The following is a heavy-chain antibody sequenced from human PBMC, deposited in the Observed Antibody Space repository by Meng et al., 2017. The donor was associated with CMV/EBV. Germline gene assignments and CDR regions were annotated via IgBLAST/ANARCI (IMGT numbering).Heavy chain of an antibody. D-gene: IGHD4-23*01. CDR2: VSYDGSNK. V-gene: IGHV3-30-3*01. J-gene: IGHJ4*02. Sequence: GGSLRLSCTVSGFIFSTYAMHWVRQAPGKGLEWVALVSYDGSNKYYADSVKGRFTISRDNSKNTPYLQMNSLRPEDTAVYYCARGGTRWIKVYYFDHWGQGTLVPVSS. CDR3: ARGGTRWIKVYYFDH. CDR1: GFIFSTYA.